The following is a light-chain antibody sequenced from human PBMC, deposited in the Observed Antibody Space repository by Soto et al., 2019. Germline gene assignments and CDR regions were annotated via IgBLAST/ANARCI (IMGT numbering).Light chain of an antibody. CDR2: VAS. J-gene: IGKJ1*01. CDR1: QSVSSSY. V-gene: IGKV3-20*01. Sequence: EIGFTHSPATLPLFPGERATXSCGASQSVSSSYLAWYQQKPFQSPSLLIYVASSRATGIPDRFGRRGSGTDLTLTINRLEPEDFAVYYLQQYRGSSTFGQGTKVGIK. CDR3: QQYRGSST.